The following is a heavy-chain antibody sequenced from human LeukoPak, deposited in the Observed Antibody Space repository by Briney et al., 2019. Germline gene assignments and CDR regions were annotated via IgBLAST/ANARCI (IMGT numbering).Heavy chain of an antibody. J-gene: IGHJ3*02. V-gene: IGHV1-18*01. CDR1: GYTFTSYG. CDR2: ISAYNGNT. D-gene: IGHD3-22*01. Sequence: ASVKVSCTASGYTFTSYGISWVRQAPGQGLEWMGWISAYNGNTNYAQKPQGRVTMTTDTSTNTAYTQQRSLRSDDTAVYYWARDATYRYYYDSSGSYHAFDIWGQGTMVTVSS. CDR3: ARDATYRYYYDSSGSYHAFDI.